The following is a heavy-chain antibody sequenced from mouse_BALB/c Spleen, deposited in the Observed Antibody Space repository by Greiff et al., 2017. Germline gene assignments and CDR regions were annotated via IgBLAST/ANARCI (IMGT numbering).Heavy chain of an antibody. Sequence: QVQLQQPGAELVKPGASVKMSCKASGYTFTSYWMHWVKQRPGQGLEWIGVIDPSDSYTSYNQKFKGKATLTVDTSSSTAYMQLSSLTSEDSAVYYCTRSRQRLLPNYFDYWGQGTTLTVSS. V-gene: IGHV1S127*01. CDR3: TRSRQRLLPNYFDY. CDR2: IDPSDSYT. CDR1: GYTFTSYW. J-gene: IGHJ2*01. D-gene: IGHD6-1*01.